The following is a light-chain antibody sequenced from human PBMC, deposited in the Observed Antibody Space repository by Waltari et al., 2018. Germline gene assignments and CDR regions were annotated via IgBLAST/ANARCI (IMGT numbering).Light chain of an antibody. Sequence: DIQMTQSPSTLSASVGDRVTITCRASKSISSWLAWYQQKPGKAPKPLIYKASSLESGVPSRFSGSGSGTEFTLTINSLQPDDLANYYCQQYNNFPWTFGQGTKVEIK. CDR3: QQYNNFPWT. J-gene: IGKJ1*01. CDR2: KAS. CDR1: KSISSW. V-gene: IGKV1-5*03.